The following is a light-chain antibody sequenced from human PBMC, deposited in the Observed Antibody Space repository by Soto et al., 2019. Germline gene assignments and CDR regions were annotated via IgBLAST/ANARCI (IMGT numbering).Light chain of an antibody. CDR3: SSYTSSSTARV. CDR2: DVS. CDR1: SSDVGGYNY. Sequence: QSALTQPASVSGSPGQSITISCTGTSSDVGGYNYVSWYQQHPGKAPKLMIYDVSNRPSGVSTRFSGSKSGNTASLTISGLQAEDEADYYCSSYTSSSTARVFGGGTQLTVL. V-gene: IGLV2-14*01. J-gene: IGLJ2*01.